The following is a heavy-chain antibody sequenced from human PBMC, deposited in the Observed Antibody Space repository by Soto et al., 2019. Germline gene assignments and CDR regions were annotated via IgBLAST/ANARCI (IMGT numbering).Heavy chain of an antibody. CDR1: GFTFSSYG. Sequence: GGSLRLSCAASGFTFSSYGMHWVRQAPGKGLEWVAVISYDGSNKYYADSVKGRFTISRDNSKNTLYLQMNSLRAEDTAVYYCAKSETDYVVALDYWGQGTLVTVSS. D-gene: IGHD2-2*01. J-gene: IGHJ4*02. CDR3: AKSETDYVVALDY. V-gene: IGHV3-30*18. CDR2: ISYDGSNK.